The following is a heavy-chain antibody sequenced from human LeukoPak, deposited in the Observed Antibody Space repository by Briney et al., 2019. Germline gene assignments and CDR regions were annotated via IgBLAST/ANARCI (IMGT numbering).Heavy chain of an antibody. J-gene: IGHJ4*02. D-gene: IGHD2-15*01. CDR3: SGGSPPDY. CDR1: GGSTSSYY. V-gene: IGHV4-59*01. CDR2: IYYSGST. Sequence: SETLSLTCTVSGGSTSSYYWSWIRQPPGKGLEWIGYIYYSGSTNYNPSLKSRVTISVDTSKNQFSLKLNSVTAADTAVYYCSGGSPPDYWGQGTLVTVSS.